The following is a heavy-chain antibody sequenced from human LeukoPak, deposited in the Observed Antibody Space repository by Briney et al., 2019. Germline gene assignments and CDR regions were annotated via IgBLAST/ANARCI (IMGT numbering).Heavy chain of an antibody. D-gene: IGHD3-10*01. CDR1: GGSISSSSYY. V-gene: IGHV4-39*07. CDR3: ARGSSSYYGSGSYVDY. J-gene: IGHJ4*02. CDR2: IYYSGST. Sequence: PSETLSLTCTVSGGSISSSSYYWGWIRQPPGKGLEWIGIIYYSGSTYYNPSLKSRVTLSVDTSKNQFSLKLSSVTAADTAVYYCARGSSSYYGSGSYVDYWGQGTLVTVSS.